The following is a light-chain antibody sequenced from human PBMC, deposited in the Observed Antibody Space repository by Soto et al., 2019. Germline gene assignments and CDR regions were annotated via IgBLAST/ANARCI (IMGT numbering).Light chain of an antibody. J-gene: IGKJ2*01. CDR2: EAS. Sequence: EIVMTQSPVTLSVSPGERVTLSCRASQNIGSNLAWYQQKPGQAPRLLIYEASTRATCIPATFSGSGSATEFTLTISSLQSEDFAVYYCQQYKNWPPLYTFGQGTKLEIK. CDR3: QQYKNWPPLYT. CDR1: QNIGSN. V-gene: IGKV3-15*01.